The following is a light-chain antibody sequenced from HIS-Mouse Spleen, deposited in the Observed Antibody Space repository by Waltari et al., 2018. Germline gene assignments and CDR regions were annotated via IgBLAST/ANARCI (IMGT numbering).Light chain of an antibody. Sequence: EIVLTQSPGTLSLSPGERATLSGRASQSVSSSYLAWYQQKPGKAPRLLIYGASSRATGIPDRFSGSGSGTDFTLTISRLEPEDFAVYYCQQYGSSPYTFGQGTKLEIK. CDR1: QSVSSSY. V-gene: IGKV3-20*01. CDR2: GAS. CDR3: QQYGSSPYT. J-gene: IGKJ2*01.